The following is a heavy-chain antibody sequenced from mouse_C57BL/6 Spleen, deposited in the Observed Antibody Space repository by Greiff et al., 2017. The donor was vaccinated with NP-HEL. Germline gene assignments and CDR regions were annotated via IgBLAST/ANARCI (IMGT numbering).Heavy chain of an antibody. CDR2: ISRGSSTI. CDR3: AKIYGCDGGYYFDD. Sequence: EVKLVESGGGLVKPGGSLKLSCAASGFTFSDYGMHWVRQAPEKGLEWVAYISRGSSTIYYADTVKGRFTISRDNAKSTVFLQLTSLRSEDTAMYNWAKIYGCDGGYYFDDWGQGTTLTVSS. CDR1: GFTFSDYG. D-gene: IGHD2-2*01. J-gene: IGHJ2*01. V-gene: IGHV5-17*01.